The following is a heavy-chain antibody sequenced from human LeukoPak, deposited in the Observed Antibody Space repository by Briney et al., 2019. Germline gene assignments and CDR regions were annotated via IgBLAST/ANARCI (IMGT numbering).Heavy chain of an antibody. D-gene: IGHD2-2*01. CDR3: ARVPRGYCSSTSCPRPYYFDY. V-gene: IGHV1-69*13. Sequence: GASVKISCKASGYTFTGYYMHWVRQAPGQGFEWMGGIIPIFGTANYAQKFQGRVTITADESTSTAYMELSSLRSEDTAVYYCARVPRGYCSSTSCPRPYYFDYWGQGTLVTVSS. CDR2: IIPIFGTA. CDR1: GYTFTGYY. J-gene: IGHJ4*02.